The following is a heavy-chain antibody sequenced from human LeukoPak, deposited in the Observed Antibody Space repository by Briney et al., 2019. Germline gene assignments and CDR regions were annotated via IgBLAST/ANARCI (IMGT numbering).Heavy chain of an antibody. V-gene: IGHV3-23*01. CDR3: AKGCLCYSGLSSWFDP. CDR2: MSGSGGT. D-gene: IGHD2-15*01. CDR1: GHSFSDYA. J-gene: IGHJ5*02. Sequence: GGSLRLFCAASGHSFSDYAWGWLRQAPGKGLEWVLGMSGSGGTYYADSVRGRFTISRDISKDTLHLQMDSLRADDTAVYYCAKGCLCYSGLSSWFDPWGQGTLVIVSS.